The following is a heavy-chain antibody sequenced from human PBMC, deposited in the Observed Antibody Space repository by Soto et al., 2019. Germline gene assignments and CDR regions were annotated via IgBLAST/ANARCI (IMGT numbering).Heavy chain of an antibody. V-gene: IGHV3-23*01. CDR3: AKDLMIIPPQDYFDY. CDR2: ISGSGGST. CDR1: GFTFSSYA. D-gene: IGHD3-16*01. J-gene: IGHJ4*02. Sequence: GGSLRLSCAASGFTFSSYAMSWVRQAPGKGLEWVSAISGSGGSTYYADSVKGRFAISRDNSKNTLYLQMNSLRAEDTAVYYCAKDLMIIPPQDYFDYWGQGTLVTVSS.